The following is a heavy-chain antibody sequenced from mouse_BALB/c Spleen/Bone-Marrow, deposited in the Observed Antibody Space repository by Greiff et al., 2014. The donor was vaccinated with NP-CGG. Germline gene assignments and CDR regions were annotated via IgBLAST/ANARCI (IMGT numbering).Heavy chain of an antibody. CDR1: GFYIKDTY. Sequence: VQLQQSGAELVKPGASVKLSCTASGFYIKDTYMHWVKQRPEQGLEWIGRIDPANGNTKYDPKFKGKATITADTSSNTAYLQLSSLTSEDSDVYYWAAEDYGSSYGFAYWGQGTLVTVSA. J-gene: IGHJ3*01. CDR2: IDPANGNT. CDR3: AAEDYGSSYGFAY. V-gene: IGHV14-3*02. D-gene: IGHD1-1*01.